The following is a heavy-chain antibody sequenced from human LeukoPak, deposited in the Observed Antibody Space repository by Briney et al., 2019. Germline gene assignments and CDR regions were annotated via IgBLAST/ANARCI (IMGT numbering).Heavy chain of an antibody. J-gene: IGHJ4*02. CDR1: GFTFDDYT. D-gene: IGHD1-14*01. CDR2: ISWDGGST. CDR3: AKDIRATENLFFYY. Sequence: GGSLRLSCAASGFTFDDYTMHWVRQAPGKGLEWVSLISWDGGSTYYADSVKGRFTISRDNSKNSLYLQMNSLRTEDTALYYCAKDIRATENLFFYYWGQGTLVTVSS. V-gene: IGHV3-43*01.